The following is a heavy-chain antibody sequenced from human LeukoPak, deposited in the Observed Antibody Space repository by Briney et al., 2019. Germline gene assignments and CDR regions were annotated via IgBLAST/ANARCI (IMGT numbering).Heavy chain of an antibody. CDR2: IISKAYGGTT. D-gene: IGHD2-15*01. CDR3: TRPRYCSGGSCYFDY. CDR1: GFTFGDYG. J-gene: IGHJ4*02. Sequence: PGGALRLSCTGAGFTFGDYGMSWVRQAPGKGLEWVGFIISKAYGGTTEYAASVKGRFTISRDDSKSIAYLQMNSLKTEDTAVYYCTRPRYCSGGSCYFDYWGQGTLVTSSA. V-gene: IGHV3-49*04.